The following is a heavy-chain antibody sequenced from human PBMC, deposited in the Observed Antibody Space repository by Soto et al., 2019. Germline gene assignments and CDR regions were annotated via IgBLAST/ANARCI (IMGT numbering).Heavy chain of an antibody. CDR3: ARAVGATSRAFEC. J-gene: IGHJ4*02. D-gene: IGHD1-26*01. CDR2: IYHSGST. Sequence: PSETLSLTCAVSGGSISSGGYSWSWIRQPPGKGLEWIGYIYHSGSTYYNPSLKSRVTISVDRSKNQFSLKLSSVTAADTAVYYCARAVGATSRAFECWGKGTVVPVYS. V-gene: IGHV4-30-2*01. CDR1: GGSISSGGYS.